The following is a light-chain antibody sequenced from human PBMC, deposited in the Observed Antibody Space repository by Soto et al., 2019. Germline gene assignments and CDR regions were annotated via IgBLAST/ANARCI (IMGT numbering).Light chain of an antibody. CDR1: SSDIGAGYD. CDR2: SNA. J-gene: IGLJ1*01. Sequence: APGQRVTISCTGTSSDIGAGYDVHWYQQLPGAAPKLLIYSNAIRPSGVPDRFSASKSGTSASLAITGLRAEDEADYYCQSYDSSLTNYVFGTGTKVTVL. CDR3: QSYDSSLTNYV. V-gene: IGLV1-40*01.